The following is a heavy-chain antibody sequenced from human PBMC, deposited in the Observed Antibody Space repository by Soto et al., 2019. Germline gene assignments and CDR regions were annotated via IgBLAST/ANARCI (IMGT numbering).Heavy chain of an antibody. V-gene: IGHV3-11*05. Sequence: QVQLVESGGGLVKPGGSLRLSCAASGFTFSAYYMIWIRQAPGQGLEWVSYISTSSSFTNFADTVKGRFTISRDNAKNSLYLQMNSMRAEDTAVYYGAAVGSSGWYVDYWGQGTLVTVSS. J-gene: IGHJ4*02. CDR1: GFTFSAYY. CDR2: ISTSSSFT. D-gene: IGHD6-19*01. CDR3: AAVGSSGWYVDY.